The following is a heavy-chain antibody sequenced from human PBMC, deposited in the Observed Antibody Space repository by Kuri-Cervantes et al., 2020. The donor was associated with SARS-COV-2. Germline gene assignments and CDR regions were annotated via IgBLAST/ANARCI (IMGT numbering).Heavy chain of an antibody. CDR2: ISAYNGNT. J-gene: IGHJ4*02. CDR1: GYTFTSYG. CDR3: AKEQYSSIPTYFDY. D-gene: IGHD6-13*01. V-gene: IGHV1-18*01. Sequence: ASVKVSCKASGYTFTSYGISWVRQAPGQGLEWMGWISAYNGNTNYAQKLQGRVTMTADTSTSTAYMELRSLRSDDTAVYYCAKEQYSSIPTYFDYWGQGTLVTVSS.